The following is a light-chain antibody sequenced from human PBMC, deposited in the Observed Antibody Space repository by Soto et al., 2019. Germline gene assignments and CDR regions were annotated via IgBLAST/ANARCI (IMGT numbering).Light chain of an antibody. J-gene: IGKJ5*01. V-gene: IGKV1-39*01. CDR3: QQANSFPLT. CDR1: QSIGRN. Sequence: DIQMTQSPASLSASVGDRVTISCRASQSIGRNLNWYQQKPGKAPTLLIFTSSSLQSGVPSRFSGSGSGTDFILTISSLQPEDFATYYCQQANSFPLTFGQGTRLEIK. CDR2: TSS.